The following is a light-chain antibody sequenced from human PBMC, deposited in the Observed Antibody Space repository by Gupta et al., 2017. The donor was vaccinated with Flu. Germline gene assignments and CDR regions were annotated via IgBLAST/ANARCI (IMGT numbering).Light chain of an antibody. CDR3: QSADNIGTYVL. CDR2: KDT. CDR1: TLSNQY. Sequence: GQTGKITCTGNTLSNQYTYWYQQKPGQAPVLVIFKDTERPSGIPERFSGSNSGTTVTLTISGVQAEDEAAYYCQSADNIGTYVLFGGGTRLTV. V-gene: IGLV3-25*03. J-gene: IGLJ3*02.